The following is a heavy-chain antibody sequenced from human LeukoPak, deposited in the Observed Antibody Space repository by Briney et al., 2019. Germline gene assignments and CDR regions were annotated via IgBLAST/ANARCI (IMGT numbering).Heavy chain of an antibody. CDR2: ISSSSSYI. Sequence: GGSLRLSCAASGFTFSSYSMNWVRQAPGKGLEWVSSISSSSSYIYYVDSVKGRFTISRDNAKNSLYLQMNSLRAEDTAVYYCARGGNSGFDYWGQGTLVTVSS. D-gene: IGHD4-23*01. V-gene: IGHV3-21*01. J-gene: IGHJ4*02. CDR3: ARGGNSGFDY. CDR1: GFTFSSYS.